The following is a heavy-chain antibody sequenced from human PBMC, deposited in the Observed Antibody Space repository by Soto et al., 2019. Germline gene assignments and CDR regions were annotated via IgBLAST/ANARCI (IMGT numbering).Heavy chain of an antibody. V-gene: IGHV3-21*01. CDR2: ISSSSSYI. J-gene: IGHJ4*02. CDR1: GFTFSSYS. Sequence: EVQLVESGGGLVKPGGCLRLSCAASGFTFSSYSMNWVRQAPGKGLEWVSSISSSSSYIYYADSVKGRFTISRDNAKNSLYLQMNSLRAEDTAVYYCAGKGYSSNDYWGQGTLVTVSS. CDR3: AGKGYSSNDY. D-gene: IGHD6-13*01.